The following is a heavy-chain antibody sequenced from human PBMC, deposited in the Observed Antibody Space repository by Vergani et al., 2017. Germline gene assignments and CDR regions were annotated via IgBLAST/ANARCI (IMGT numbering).Heavy chain of an antibody. Sequence: QVQLVQSGAEVKKPGSSVKVSCKASGGTFSSYAISWVRQAPGQGLEWMGGIIPFFGPANSAHKFQGRVTITADESTSTAYMELSSLGSEDTAVYYCARSESRDGYSFAFDIWGQGTMVTVSS. CDR3: ARSESRDGYSFAFDI. J-gene: IGHJ3*02. D-gene: IGHD5-24*01. CDR2: IIPFFGPA. CDR1: GGTFSSYA. V-gene: IGHV1-69*01.